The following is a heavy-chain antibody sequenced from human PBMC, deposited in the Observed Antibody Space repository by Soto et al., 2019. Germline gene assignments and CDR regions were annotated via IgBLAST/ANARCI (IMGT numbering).Heavy chain of an antibody. D-gene: IGHD6-6*01. CDR3: ASHSTSRAMDV. J-gene: IGHJ6*02. CDR1: GFTFITYW. V-gene: IGHV3-7*01. Sequence: EVQLVESGGGLVQPGGSLRLSCTASGFTFITYWMSWVRQAPGKGLEWVASIKQDGREKYYVDSVKGRFSISRDNAKNSLYLQMNSLRAEDTAVYYCASHSTSRAMDVWGQGTTVTVSS. CDR2: IKQDGREK.